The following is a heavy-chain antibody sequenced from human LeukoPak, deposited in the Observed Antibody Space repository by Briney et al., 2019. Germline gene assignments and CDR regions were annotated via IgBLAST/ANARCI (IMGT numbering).Heavy chain of an antibody. V-gene: IGHV4-39*07. CDR3: TREVEGYSYASGRFLHFDP. CDR1: GGSISSSSYY. CDR2: IYYSGST. J-gene: IGHJ5*02. Sequence: SETLSLTCTVSGGSISSSSYYWGWIRQPPGKGLEWIGSIYYSGSTYNNRSLKRRLTISIDTSKNQFSLRLSSVTAADTAVYYCTREVEGYSYASGRFLHFDPWGQGTPVTVSS. D-gene: IGHD3-10*01.